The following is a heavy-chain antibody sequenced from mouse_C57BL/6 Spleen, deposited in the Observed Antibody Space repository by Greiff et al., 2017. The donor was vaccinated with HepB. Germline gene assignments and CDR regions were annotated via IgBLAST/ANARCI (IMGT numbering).Heavy chain of an antibody. D-gene: IGHD1-1*01. CDR3: ARYNYGSSYWYFDV. J-gene: IGHJ1*03. CDR2: IRNKANGYTT. V-gene: IGHV7-3*01. CDR1: GFTFTDYY. Sequence: EVQLVESGGGLVQPGGSLSLSCAASGFTFTDYYMSWVRQPPGKALEWLGFIRNKANGYTTEYSASVKGRFTISRDNSQSILYLQMNALRADDSATYYCARYNYGSSYWYFDVWGTGTTVTVSS.